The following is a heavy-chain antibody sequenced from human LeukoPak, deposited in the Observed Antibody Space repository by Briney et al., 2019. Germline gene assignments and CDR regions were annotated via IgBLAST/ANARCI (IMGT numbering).Heavy chain of an antibody. CDR3: AASMGVVVVAATSFDY. V-gene: IGHV3-23*01. CDR2: ISGSGGST. J-gene: IGHJ4*02. CDR1: GFTVSSNY. D-gene: IGHD2-15*01. Sequence: GGSLRLSCAASGFTVSSNYMSWVRQAPGKGLEWVSAISGSGGSTYYADSVKGRFTISRDNSKNTLYLQMNSLRAEDTAVYYCAASMGVVVVAATSFDYWGQGTLVTVSS.